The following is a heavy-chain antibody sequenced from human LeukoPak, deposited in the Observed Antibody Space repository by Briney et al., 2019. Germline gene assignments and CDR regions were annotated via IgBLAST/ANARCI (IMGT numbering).Heavy chain of an antibody. CDR1: GGSFSGYY. Sequence: SETLSLTCAVYGGSFSGYYWSWIRQPPGKGLEWIGEINHSGSTNYNPSLKSRVTISVDTSKNQFSLKLSSVTAADTAVYYCARGSPPGWYYNYYYYYMDVWGKGTTVTVSS. CDR2: INHSGST. V-gene: IGHV4-34*01. J-gene: IGHJ6*03. D-gene: IGHD6-19*01. CDR3: ARGSPPGWYYNYYYYYMDV.